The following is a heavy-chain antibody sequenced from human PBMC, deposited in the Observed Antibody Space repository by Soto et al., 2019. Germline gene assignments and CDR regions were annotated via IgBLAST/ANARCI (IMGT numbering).Heavy chain of an antibody. Sequence: QVQLVQSGAEVKKPGASVKVSCKASGYTFTSYAMNWVRQAAGQRLEWMGWINAGNGNTKYSQKFQGRVTITRDTSASTTYMELTSLCSADTAVKISARDVGATDDWGQGTLVTVSS. CDR3: ARDVGATDD. CDR1: GYTFTSYA. CDR2: INAGNGNT. J-gene: IGHJ4*02. D-gene: IGHD1-26*01. V-gene: IGHV1-3*01.